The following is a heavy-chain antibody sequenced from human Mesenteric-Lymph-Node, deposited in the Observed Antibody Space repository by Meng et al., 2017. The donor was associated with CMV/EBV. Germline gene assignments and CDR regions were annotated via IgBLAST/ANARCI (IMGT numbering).Heavy chain of an antibody. V-gene: IGHV4-39*07. CDR2: IYYSGST. Sequence: SETLSLTCTVSGGSISSSSYYWGWIRQPPGKGLEWIGSIYYSGSTYYNPSLKSRVTISVDTSKNQFSLKLSSVTAADTAVYYCASCSGRIRLGAFDIWGQGTMVTVSS. CDR1: GGSISSSSYY. J-gene: IGHJ3*02. CDR3: ASCSGRIRLGAFDI. D-gene: IGHD2-15*01.